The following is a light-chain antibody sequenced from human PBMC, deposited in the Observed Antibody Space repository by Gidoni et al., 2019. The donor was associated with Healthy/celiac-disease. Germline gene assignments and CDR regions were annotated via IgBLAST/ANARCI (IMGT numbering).Light chain of an antibody. CDR1: QSVSSSY. Sequence: IAFTQSPGTLALSPGDRATRSCRASQSVSSSYLAWYQQKPGQAPRLRIYGASSRATGIPDRFSGSGAGTDFTLTISRLEPEDFAVYYCQQYGSSRFTFGPGTKVEIK. CDR3: QQYGSSRFT. CDR2: GAS. V-gene: IGKV3-20*01. J-gene: IGKJ3*01.